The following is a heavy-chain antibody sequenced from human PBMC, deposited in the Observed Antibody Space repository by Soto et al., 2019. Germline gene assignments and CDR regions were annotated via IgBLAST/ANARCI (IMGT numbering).Heavy chain of an antibody. Sequence: QVQLVESGGAGFQLGSPLGPSCAASGFTFSSYGIHWFPQAPGKGLEGVLVISYDGSNKYYADSVKGRFTISRDNSKNTLYLQMNSLRAEDTAVYYCATDHTGRQYYFDYWGQGTLVTVSS. CDR3: ATDHTGRQYYFDY. CDR2: ISYDGSNK. D-gene: IGHD1-1*01. J-gene: IGHJ4*02. V-gene: IGHV3-30*03. CDR1: GFTFSSYG.